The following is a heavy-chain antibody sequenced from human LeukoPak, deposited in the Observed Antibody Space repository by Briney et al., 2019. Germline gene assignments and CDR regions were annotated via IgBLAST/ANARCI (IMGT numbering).Heavy chain of an antibody. D-gene: IGHD1-26*01. J-gene: IGHJ4*02. V-gene: IGHV1-46*01. Sequence: ASVKVSCKASGYTFTSYYMHWVRQAPGQGLEWMGIINPGDGRTTYPQKFQGRVTMTRDTSTSTVYMELSSLRSEDTAVYYCARDQSGNHYGHFDYWGQGTLVTVSS. CDR3: ARDQSGNHYGHFDY. CDR1: GYTFTSYY. CDR2: INPGDGRT.